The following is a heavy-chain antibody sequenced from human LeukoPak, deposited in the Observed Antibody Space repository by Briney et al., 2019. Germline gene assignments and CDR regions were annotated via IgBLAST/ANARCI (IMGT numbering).Heavy chain of an antibody. V-gene: IGHV1-18*01. CDR2: ISAYNGNT. D-gene: IGHD1-26*01. CDR1: GYTFTSYG. Sequence: ASVKVSCKASGYTFTSYGISWVRQAPGRGLEWMGWISAYNGNTNYAQKLQGRVTMTTDTSTSTAYMELRSLRSDDTAVYYCARVAGWELLNYYYYGMDVWGQGTTVTVSS. CDR3: ARVAGWELLNYYYYGMDV. J-gene: IGHJ6*02.